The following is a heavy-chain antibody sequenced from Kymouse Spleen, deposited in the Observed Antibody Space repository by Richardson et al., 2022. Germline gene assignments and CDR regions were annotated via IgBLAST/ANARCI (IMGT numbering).Heavy chain of an antibody. J-gene: IGHJ4*02. CDR2: INHSGST. Sequence: QVQLQQWGAGLLKPSETLSLTCAVYGGSFSGYYWSWIRQPPGKGLEWIGEINHSGSTNYNPSLKSRVTISVDTSKNQFSLKLSSVTAADTAVYYCARVEVYSGSFHFDYWGQGTLVTVSS. V-gene: IGHV4-34*01. CDR3: ARVEVYSGSFHFDY. CDR1: GGSFSGYY. D-gene: IGHD1-26*01.